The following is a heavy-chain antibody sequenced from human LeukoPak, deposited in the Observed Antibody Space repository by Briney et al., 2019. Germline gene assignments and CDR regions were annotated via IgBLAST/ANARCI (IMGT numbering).Heavy chain of an antibody. Sequence: KSGGSLRLSCAASGFTFSNYAMTWVRQAPGKGLEWVSAISGSGGGTKYADSVKGRFTISRDNSKNTLYLQTNSLRAEDTAVYYCARDSRQQLVRELDYWGRGTLVTVSS. J-gene: IGHJ4*02. CDR1: GFTFSNYA. D-gene: IGHD6-13*01. CDR2: ISGSGGGT. V-gene: IGHV3-23*01. CDR3: ARDSRQQLVRELDY.